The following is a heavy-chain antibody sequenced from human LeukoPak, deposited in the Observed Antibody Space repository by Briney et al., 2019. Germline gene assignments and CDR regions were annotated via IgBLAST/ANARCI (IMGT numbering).Heavy chain of an antibody. CDR2: IYTSGST. CDR3: AREYYYDSSGYHNWFDP. D-gene: IGHD3-22*01. V-gene: IGHV4-4*07. CDR1: GGPISSYY. J-gene: IGHJ5*02. Sequence: SETLSLTCTVSGGPISSYYWSWIRQPAGKGLEWIGRIYTSGSTNYNPSLKSRVTMSVDTSKNQFSLKLSSVTAADTAVYYCAREYYYDSSGYHNWFDPWGQGTLVTVSS.